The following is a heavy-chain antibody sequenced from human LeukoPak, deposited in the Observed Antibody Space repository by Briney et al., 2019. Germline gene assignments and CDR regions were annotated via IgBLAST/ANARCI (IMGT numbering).Heavy chain of an antibody. CDR3: ARGAVTEVYYYDSSGYPVDY. CDR2: INPNSGGT. Sequence: GASVKVSCEASGYTFTGYYMHWVRQAPGQGLEWMGWINPNSGGTNYAQKFQGRVTMTRDTSISTAYMELSRLRSDDTAVYYCARGAVTEVYYYDSSGYPVDYWGQGTLVTVSS. V-gene: IGHV1-2*02. CDR1: GYTFTGYY. J-gene: IGHJ4*02. D-gene: IGHD3-22*01.